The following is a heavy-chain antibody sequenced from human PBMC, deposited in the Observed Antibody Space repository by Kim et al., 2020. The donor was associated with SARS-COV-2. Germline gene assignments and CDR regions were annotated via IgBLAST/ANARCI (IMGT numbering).Heavy chain of an antibody. V-gene: IGHV3-7*01. CDR1: GFTFSSYW. J-gene: IGHJ3*02. D-gene: IGHD3-22*01. CDR3: AREPTYYYDSSGYYYDAFDI. CDR2: IKQDGSEK. Sequence: GGSLRLSCAASGFTFSSYWMSWVRQAPGKGLEWVANIKQDGSEKYYVDSVKGRFTISRDNAKNSLYLQMNSLRAEDTAVYYCAREPTYYYDSSGYYYDAFDIWGQGTMVTVSS.